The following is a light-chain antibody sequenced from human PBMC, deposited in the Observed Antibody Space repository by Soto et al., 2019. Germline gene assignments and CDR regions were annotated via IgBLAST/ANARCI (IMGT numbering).Light chain of an antibody. CDR3: QQRSNWPPGALT. CDR2: DAS. CDR1: QSVSSY. V-gene: IGKV3-11*01. Sequence: EIVLTQSPATLSLSPGERATLSCRASQSVSSYLAWYQQKPGQAPRLLIYDASNRATGIPARFSGSGSGTDFTLTLSSLEPEDFAVYYCQQRSNWPPGALTFGGGTKVEIK. J-gene: IGKJ4*01.